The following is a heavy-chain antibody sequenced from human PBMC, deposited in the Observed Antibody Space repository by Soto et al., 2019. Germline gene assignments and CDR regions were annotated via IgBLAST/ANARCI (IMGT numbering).Heavy chain of an antibody. Sequence: GGSLRLSCAASGFKFTDFAFHWVRQSPGMGLEWVAVISYDGGQKYYTPSVQGRFSISRDNSKSIVFLQTNSLRPADAAIYYCARAPSSAWHTFDFWGQGALVTVSS. CDR2: ISYDGGQK. D-gene: IGHD3-22*01. V-gene: IGHV3-30-3*01. CDR3: ARAPSSAWHTFDF. J-gene: IGHJ4*02. CDR1: GFKFTDFA.